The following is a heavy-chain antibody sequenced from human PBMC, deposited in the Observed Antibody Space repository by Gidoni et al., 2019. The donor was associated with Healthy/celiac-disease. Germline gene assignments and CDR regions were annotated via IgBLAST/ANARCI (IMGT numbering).Heavy chain of an antibody. CDR1: GGSISSSSYY. Sequence: QLQLQESGPGLVKPSETLSLTCTVSGGSISSSSYYWGWIRQPPGKGLEWIGSIYYSGSTYYNPSLKSRVTISVDTSKNQFSLKLSSVTAADTAVYYCARDRGRDIVVVPAAYYYYYGMDVWGQGTTVTVSS. J-gene: IGHJ6*02. V-gene: IGHV4-39*07. D-gene: IGHD2-2*01. CDR2: IYYSGST. CDR3: ARDRGRDIVVVPAAYYYYYGMDV.